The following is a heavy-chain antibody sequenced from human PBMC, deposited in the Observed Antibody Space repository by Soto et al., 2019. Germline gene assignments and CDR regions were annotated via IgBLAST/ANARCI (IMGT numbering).Heavy chain of an antibody. Sequence: SETLSLTCAVYGGSFSGYYWSWIRQPPGKGLEWIGEINHSGCTNYNPSLKSRVTISVDTSKNQFSLKLSSVTAADTAVYYCARDDYVWGSYRYSHWGQGTLVTVSS. V-gene: IGHV4-34*01. CDR2: INHSGCT. CDR3: ARDDYVWGSYRYSH. D-gene: IGHD3-16*02. CDR1: GGSFSGYY. J-gene: IGHJ4*02.